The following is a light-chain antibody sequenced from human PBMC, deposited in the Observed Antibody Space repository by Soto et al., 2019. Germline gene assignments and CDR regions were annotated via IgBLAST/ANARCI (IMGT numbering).Light chain of an antibody. CDR3: CSYTRNTFPYV. J-gene: IGLJ1*01. CDR1: SNDVGSYKF. CDR2: EVS. Sequence: QSALTQPASVSGSPGQSITISCTGTSNDVGSYKFVSWYQQYPGKAPKLIIFEVSKRPSGVSNRFSGSKSGKRASLTISGLRAEDEADYYCCSYTRNTFPYVFGSGTKLTVL. V-gene: IGLV2-23*02.